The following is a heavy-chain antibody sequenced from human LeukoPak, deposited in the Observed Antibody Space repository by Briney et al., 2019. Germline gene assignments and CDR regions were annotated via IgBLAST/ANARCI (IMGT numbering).Heavy chain of an antibody. CDR2: ISSSSSAI. CDR1: GFTFSSYN. D-gene: IGHD3-3*01. CDR3: ARYTIFGVVKDAFDI. V-gene: IGHV3-48*01. J-gene: IGHJ3*02. Sequence: GGSLRLSCAASGFTFSSYNMNWFRQAPGKGLEWVSYISSSSSAIYYADSVKGRFTISRDNAKNSLYLQMNSLRAEDTAVYYCARYTIFGVVKDAFDIWGQGTMVTVSS.